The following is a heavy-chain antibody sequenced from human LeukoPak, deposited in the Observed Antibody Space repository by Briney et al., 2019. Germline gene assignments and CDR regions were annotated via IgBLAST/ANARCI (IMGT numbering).Heavy chain of an antibody. Sequence: SETLSLTCSVSGGSISTYYWSWIRQPAGKGLEWIGYIYYSGSTNYNPSLKSRVTISVDTSKNQFSLKLSSVTAADTAVYYCARAISSGSYGGGYFDYWGQGTLVTVSS. J-gene: IGHJ4*02. CDR2: IYYSGST. V-gene: IGHV4-59*01. D-gene: IGHD1-26*01. CDR1: GGSISTYY. CDR3: ARAISSGSYGGGYFDY.